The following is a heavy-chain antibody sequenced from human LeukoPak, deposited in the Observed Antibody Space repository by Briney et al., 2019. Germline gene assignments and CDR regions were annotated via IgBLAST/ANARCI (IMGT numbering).Heavy chain of an antibody. J-gene: IGHJ4*02. CDR1: GYTLTELS. CDR2: FDPEDGET. Sequence: ASVKVSCKVSGYTLTELSMHWVRQAPGKGLEWMGGFDPEDGETIYAQKFQGRVTMTEDTSTDTAYMELSSLRSEDTAVYYCAIQGLGDLNFDYWGQGTLVTVSS. V-gene: IGHV1-24*01. CDR3: AIQGLGDLNFDY. D-gene: IGHD3-16*01.